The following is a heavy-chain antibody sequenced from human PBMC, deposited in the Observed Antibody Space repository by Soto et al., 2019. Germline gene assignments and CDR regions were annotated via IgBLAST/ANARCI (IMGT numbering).Heavy chain of an antibody. CDR2: ISYDGSDK. D-gene: IGHD3-16*02. CDR3: AKALGELSPESYDY. J-gene: IGHJ4*02. Sequence: QVQLVESGGGVVQPGRSLRLSCAASGFTFSSYAMHWVRQAPGKGLEWVAVISYDGSDKDYADSVKGRFTISRDNSKNTMHMQMNSLRADDTAVYYCAKALGELSPESYDYWGQGTLITVSS. V-gene: IGHV3-30*18. CDR1: GFTFSSYA.